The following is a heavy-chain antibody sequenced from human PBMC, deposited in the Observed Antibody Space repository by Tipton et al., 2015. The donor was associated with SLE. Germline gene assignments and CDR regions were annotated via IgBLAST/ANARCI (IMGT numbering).Heavy chain of an antibody. V-gene: IGHV3-23*01. J-gene: IGHJ4*02. CDR2: INNRGDKT. CDR3: VSTVVIRRK. Sequence: SLRLSCAASGFSFSSYGMSWVRQTPGKRLEWVAVINNRGDKTYYADFVKGRFSISRDNLKSTVYLQMNSLRAEDTAVYYCVSTVVIRRKGGQGTLVIVSS. D-gene: IGHD2-21*01. CDR1: GFSFSSYG.